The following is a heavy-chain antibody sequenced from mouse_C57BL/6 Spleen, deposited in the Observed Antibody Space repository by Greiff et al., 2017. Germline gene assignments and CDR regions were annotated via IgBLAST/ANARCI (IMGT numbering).Heavy chain of an antibody. D-gene: IGHD3-2*02. CDR3: ARSAAQADAMDY. Sequence: QVQLQQPGAELVRPGSSVKLSCKASGYTFTSYWMHWVKQRPIQGLEWIGNIDPSDSETHYNQKFKDKATLTVDKSSSTAYMQLSSLTSEDSAVYYCARSAAQADAMDYWGQGTSVTVSS. V-gene: IGHV1-52*01. J-gene: IGHJ4*01. CDR1: GYTFTSYW. CDR2: IDPSDSET.